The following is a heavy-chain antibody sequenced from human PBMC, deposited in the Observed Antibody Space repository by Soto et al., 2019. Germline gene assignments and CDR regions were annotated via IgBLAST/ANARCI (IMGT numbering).Heavy chain of an antibody. D-gene: IGHD6-13*01. CDR3: AKDQGSSWYEIDY. CDR2: ISGSGGST. Sequence: EVQLLESGGGLVQPGGYLRLSCAASGFTFSNYAVTWVRQAPGKGLEWVSTISGSGGSTYYADSVKGRFTISRDNSKHTLYLQMNSLRAEDTAVYYCAKDQGSSWYEIDYWGQGTLFTVSS. V-gene: IGHV3-23*01. J-gene: IGHJ4*02. CDR1: GFTFSNYA.